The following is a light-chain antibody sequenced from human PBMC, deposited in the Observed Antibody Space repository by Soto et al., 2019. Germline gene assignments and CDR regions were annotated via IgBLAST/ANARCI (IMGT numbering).Light chain of an antibody. CDR1: SSNIGSNY. CDR2: RNN. Sequence: HSVLTQPPSASGTPGQRVTISCSGSSSNIGSNYVYWYQQLPGTAPKLLIYRNNQRPSGVPDRFSGSKSGTSASLAISGLRSEDEADYYCAAWDDSLSGHNWVFGGGTKLTVL. J-gene: IGLJ3*02. V-gene: IGLV1-47*01. CDR3: AAWDDSLSGHNWV.